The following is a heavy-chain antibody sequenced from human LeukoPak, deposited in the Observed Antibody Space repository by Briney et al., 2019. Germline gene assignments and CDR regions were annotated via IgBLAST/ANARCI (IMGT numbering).Heavy chain of an antibody. CDR1: GGSISSYY. Sequence: PSETLSLTCTVAGGSISSYYWSWIRQPPGKGREWIGYIYYSVSTNYNPSLKSRVSISVDTSKNQFSLKLSSVTAAETAVYYCARVSRGGLRYFDWLLWYFDLWGRGTLVTVSS. D-gene: IGHD3-9*01. V-gene: IGHV4-59*01. CDR2: IYYSVST. CDR3: ARVSRGGLRYFDWLLWYFDL. J-gene: IGHJ2*01.